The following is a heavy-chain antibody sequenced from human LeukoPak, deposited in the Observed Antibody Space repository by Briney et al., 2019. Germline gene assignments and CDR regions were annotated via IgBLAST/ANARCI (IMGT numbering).Heavy chain of an antibody. J-gene: IGHJ4*02. CDR1: GFTFIDYD. CDR2: IGIRGNT. CDR3: ARGGIQVSGIDEFDY. V-gene: IGHV3-13*01. Sequence: GGSLRLSCAASGFTFIDYDMHGVRPVIGKGLEWVSAIGIRGNTHYSGSVKGRFTISRENAESSLYLQMNSLRAEDTAVYYCARGGIQVSGIDEFDYWGQGTLVTVSS. D-gene: IGHD6-19*01.